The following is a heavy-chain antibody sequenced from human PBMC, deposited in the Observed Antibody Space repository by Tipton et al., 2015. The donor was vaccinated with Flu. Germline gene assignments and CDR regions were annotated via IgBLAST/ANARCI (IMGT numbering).Heavy chain of an antibody. J-gene: IGHJ4*02. V-gene: IGHV4-39*01. D-gene: IGHD3-10*02. CDR1: GDSITRNSYY. CDR2: SDFRWST. CDR3: ARLSYYDVDLKNFYFDY. Sequence: TLSLTCTDSGDSITRNSYYWGWIRQPPGKGLEWIGNSDFRWSTYYNPSLKSRVTISADTSKNQFSLKLSSVTATDTAVYYCARLSYYDVDLKNFYFDYWGQGTLVTVSS.